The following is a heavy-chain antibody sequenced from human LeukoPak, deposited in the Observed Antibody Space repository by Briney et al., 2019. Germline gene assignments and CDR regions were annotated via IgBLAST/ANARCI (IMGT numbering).Heavy chain of an antibody. V-gene: IGHV3-49*03. Sequence: GGSLRLSCAASELIVSSNHMSWIRQAPGKGLEWVGFIRSKAYGETADYAASVKGRFTISRDDSKAIAYLQMNSLKTEDTAVYHCTRDRGAYNLYDYWGQGTLVTVSS. D-gene: IGHD1-1*01. J-gene: IGHJ4*02. CDR3: TRDRGAYNLYDY. CDR1: ELIVSSNH. CDR2: IRSKAYGETA.